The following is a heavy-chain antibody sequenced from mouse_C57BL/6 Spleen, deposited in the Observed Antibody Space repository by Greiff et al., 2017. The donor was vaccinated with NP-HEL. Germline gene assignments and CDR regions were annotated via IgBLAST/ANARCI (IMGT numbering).Heavy chain of an antibody. CDR1: GYTFTSYW. Sequence: VQLQQPGAELVRPGPSVKLSCKASGYTFTSYWMHWVKQRPGQGLEWIGVIDPSDSYTNYNQKFKGKATLTVDTSSSTAYMQLSSLTSEDSAVYYCALLLGYFDVWGTGTTVTVSS. V-gene: IGHV1-59*01. CDR3: ALLLGYFDV. J-gene: IGHJ1*03. CDR2: IDPSDSYT. D-gene: IGHD1-1*01.